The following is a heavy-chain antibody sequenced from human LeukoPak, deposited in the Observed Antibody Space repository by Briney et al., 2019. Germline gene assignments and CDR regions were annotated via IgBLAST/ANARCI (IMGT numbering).Heavy chain of an antibody. J-gene: IGHJ6*02. CDR1: GFTFSSYA. CDR2: ISGSGGST. D-gene: IGHD3-10*01. Sequence: GGSLRLSCAASGFTFSSYAMSWVRQAPGKGLEWVSAISGSGGSTYYADSVKGRFTISRDNSKNTLYLQMNSLRAEDTAVYYCATGSGSLPKVVVYYGMDVWGQGTTVTVSS. V-gene: IGHV3-23*01. CDR3: ATGSGSLPKVVVYYGMDV.